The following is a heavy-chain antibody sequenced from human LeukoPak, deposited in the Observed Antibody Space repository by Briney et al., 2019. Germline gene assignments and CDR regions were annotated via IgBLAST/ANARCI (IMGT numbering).Heavy chain of an antibody. Sequence: PGGSLRLSCAASGFTFSSYSMNWVRQAPGKGLEWVSSISSSSSYIYYADSVKGRFTISRDNAKNSLYLQMNSLRAEDTAVYYCATIRGYSSGWYGGYDYWGQGTLVTVSS. CDR3: ATIRGYSSGWYGGYDY. CDR1: GFTFSSYS. D-gene: IGHD6-19*01. J-gene: IGHJ4*02. CDR2: ISSSSSYI. V-gene: IGHV3-21*01.